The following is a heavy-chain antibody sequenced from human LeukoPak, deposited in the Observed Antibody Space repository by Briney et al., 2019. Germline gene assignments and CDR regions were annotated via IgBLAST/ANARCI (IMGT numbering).Heavy chain of an antibody. J-gene: IGHJ5*02. CDR2: ISYDGSNK. CDR1: GFTFSSYG. Sequence: GGSLRLSCAASGFTFSSYGMHWVRQAPGKGLEWVAVISYDGSNKYYADSVKGRFTISRDNSKNTLYLQMNSLRAEDTAVYYCARSGTMVRGAIITFWFDPWGQGTLVTVSS. CDR3: ARSGTMVRGAIITFWFDP. D-gene: IGHD3-10*01. V-gene: IGHV3-30*03.